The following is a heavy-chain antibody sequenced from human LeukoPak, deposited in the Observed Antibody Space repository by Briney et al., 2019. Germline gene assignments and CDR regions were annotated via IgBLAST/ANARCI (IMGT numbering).Heavy chain of an antibody. Sequence: GGSLRLPCAASGFTFSSFEMSWVRQAPGKGLDWVSGISGSGGSIYYADSVKGRFTISRDNSKDTLFLQMNSLRAEDTAVYYCAKNRAYTSSWFDFWGQGTVVTVSP. V-gene: IGHV3-23*01. CDR2: ISGSGGSI. CDR3: AKNRAYTSSWFDF. J-gene: IGHJ4*02. CDR1: GFTFSSFE. D-gene: IGHD6-13*01.